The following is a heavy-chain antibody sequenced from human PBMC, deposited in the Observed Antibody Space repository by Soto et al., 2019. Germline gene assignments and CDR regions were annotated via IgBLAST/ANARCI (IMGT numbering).Heavy chain of an antibody. J-gene: IGHJ1*01. CDR1: GGTFSSFG. Sequence: SVKVSCKASGGTFSSFGISWVRQAPGQGLEWMGGIIPVFGRPNYAQRFRGRLTITADESTNTSYMELIDLTSEDTAVYYCAREASGYDFWGQGTQVTVSS. V-gene: IGHV1-69*13. CDR3: AREASGYDF. D-gene: IGHD5-12*01. CDR2: IIPVFGRP.